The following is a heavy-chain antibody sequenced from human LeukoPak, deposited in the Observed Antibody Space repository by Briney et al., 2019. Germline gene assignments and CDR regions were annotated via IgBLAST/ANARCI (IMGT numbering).Heavy chain of an antibody. CDR2: INPNSGGT. CDR1: GYTFTSYD. D-gene: IGHD3-3*01. Sequence: GASVKVSCKASGYTFTSYDINWVRQATGQGLEWMGWINPNSGGTNYAQKFQGRVTMTRDTSISTAYMELSRLRSDDTAVYYCARDLPSGGFLEWLLSLWGQGTLVTVSS. CDR3: ARDLPSGGFLEWLLSL. V-gene: IGHV1-2*02. J-gene: IGHJ4*02.